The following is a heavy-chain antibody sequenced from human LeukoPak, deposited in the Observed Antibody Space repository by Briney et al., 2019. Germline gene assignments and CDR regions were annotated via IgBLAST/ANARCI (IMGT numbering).Heavy chain of an antibody. CDR3: ARETKYASRLAYCGGDCYSTLDY. CDR2: IIPIFGTA. D-gene: IGHD2-21*02. CDR1: GYTY. J-gene: IGHJ4*02. Sequence: SVKVSCKASGYTYMHWVRQAPGQGLEWMGGIIPIFGTANYAQKFQGRVTITADKSTSTAYMELSSLRSEDTAVYYCARETKYASRLAYCGGDCYSTLDYWGQGTLVTVSS. V-gene: IGHV1-69*06.